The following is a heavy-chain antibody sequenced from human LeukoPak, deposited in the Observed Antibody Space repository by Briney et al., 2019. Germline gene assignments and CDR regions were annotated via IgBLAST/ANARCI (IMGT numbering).Heavy chain of an antibody. CDR3: AREGPGNYYDSSGYTLRGNWFDP. J-gene: IGHJ5*02. V-gene: IGHV4-39*07. D-gene: IGHD3-22*01. CDR1: GGSISSSSYS. CDR2: IYCSGST. Sequence: SETLSLTCTVSGGSISSSSYSWGWIRQPPGKGLEWIGSIYCSGSTYYNPSLKSRVTISVDTSKNQFSLKLSSVTAADTAVYYCAREGPGNYYDSSGYTLRGNWFDPWGQGTLVTVSS.